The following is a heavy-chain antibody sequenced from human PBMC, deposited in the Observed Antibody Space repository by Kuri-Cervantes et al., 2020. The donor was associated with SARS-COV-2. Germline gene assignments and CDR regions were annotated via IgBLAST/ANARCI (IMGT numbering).Heavy chain of an antibody. CDR2: ISSDGKNK. D-gene: IGHD2-21*01. Sequence: GESLKISCVASGFNFSTTDMHWVRQAPGKGLEWVTFISSDGKNKKCMASGKGRFTISRDNSQNTLHLQMKSLRDEDTAIYYCAKDRVGVQDFWDQGTLVTVSS. CDR1: GFNFSTTD. J-gene: IGHJ4*02. V-gene: IGHV3-30*18. CDR3: AKDRVGVQDF.